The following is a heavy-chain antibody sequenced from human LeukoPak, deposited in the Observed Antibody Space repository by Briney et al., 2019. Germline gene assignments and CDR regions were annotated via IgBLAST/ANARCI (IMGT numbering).Heavy chain of an antibody. CDR2: TYYSGST. J-gene: IGHJ4*02. D-gene: IGHD2-15*01. Sequence: SETLSLTCTVSGGSISSSSYYWGWIRQPPGKGLEWIGSTYYSGSTYYNPSLKSRVTISVDTSKNQFSLKLSSVTAADTAVYYCARHPANIVVVVAAFDYWGQGTLVTVSS. CDR3: ARHPANIVVVVAAFDY. CDR1: GGSISSSSYY. V-gene: IGHV4-39*01.